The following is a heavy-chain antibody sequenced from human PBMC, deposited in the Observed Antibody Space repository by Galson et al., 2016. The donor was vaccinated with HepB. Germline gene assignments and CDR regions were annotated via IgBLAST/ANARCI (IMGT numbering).Heavy chain of an antibody. CDR2: IYPGDSDT. D-gene: IGHD3-3*01. CDR1: GNSFTRYW. J-gene: IGHJ4*02. V-gene: IGHV5-51*01. Sequence: SGAEVNKPGESLKISCKGSGNSFTRYWIGWVRQMPGKGLEWMGIIYPGDSDTRYSPSFQGHVTISADKSISTAFLQWSSLKASDTAIYYCVRHSGGNPDTAFGVVRSYWGQGTLVTVSS. CDR3: VRHSGGNPDTAFGVVRSY.